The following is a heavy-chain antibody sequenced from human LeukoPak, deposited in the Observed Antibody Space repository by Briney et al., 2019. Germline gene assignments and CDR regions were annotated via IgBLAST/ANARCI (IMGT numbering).Heavy chain of an antibody. J-gene: IGHJ4*02. CDR2: ISRIVGST. CDR3: AKDSGSYLNYFDH. D-gene: IGHD1-26*01. CDR1: GFTFSNYA. V-gene: IGHV3-23*01. Sequence: GGSLRLSCAASGFTFSNYAMSWVRQPPGKGLEWVSGISRIVGSTYHADSVKGRFTISRDNSKNTLYLQMNSLTAEDTAVYYCAKDSGSYLNYFDHWGQGTLVTVSS.